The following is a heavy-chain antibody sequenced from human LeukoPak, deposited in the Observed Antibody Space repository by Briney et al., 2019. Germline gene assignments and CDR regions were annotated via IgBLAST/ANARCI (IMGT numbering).Heavy chain of an antibody. D-gene: IGHD6-19*01. J-gene: IGHJ4*02. CDR3: ARDLAVAGSFDY. Sequence: PGGSLRLSCAASGFTLSNYNMNWVRQAPGKGLEWVSYISSSSSTIYYADSVEGRFTISRDNAKNSLYLQMNRLRDEDTAVYYCARDLAVAGSFDYWGQGTLVTVSS. CDR1: GFTLSNYN. V-gene: IGHV3-48*02. CDR2: ISSSSSTI.